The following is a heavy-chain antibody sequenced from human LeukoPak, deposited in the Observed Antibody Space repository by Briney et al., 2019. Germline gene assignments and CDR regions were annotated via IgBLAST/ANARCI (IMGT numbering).Heavy chain of an antibody. V-gene: IGHV3-30-3*01. CDR2: ISYDGSNK. Sequence: GGCLRLSCAASGFTFSSYAMHWVRQAPGKGLEWLAVISYDGSNKYYADSVKGRFTISRDNSKNTLYLQMNSLRAEDTAVYYCARGGYSYWACMDVWGQGTTVTVSS. CDR3: ARGGYSYWACMDV. J-gene: IGHJ6*02. D-gene: IGHD5-18*01. CDR1: GFTFSSYA.